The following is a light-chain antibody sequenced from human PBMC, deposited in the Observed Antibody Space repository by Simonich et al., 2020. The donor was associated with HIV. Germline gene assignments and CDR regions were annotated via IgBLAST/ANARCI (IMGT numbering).Light chain of an antibody. Sequence: QSALTQPASVSGSPGQSITISCTGTSSDVGNFKYVSWYQHHPGQAPKLMIFDVSQRPSAVSNRFSASKSGATASLTISGLQAEDEADYYCSSYTSSSTWVFGGGTKLTVL. CDR3: SSYTSSSTWV. V-gene: IGLV2-14*03. J-gene: IGLJ3*02. CDR1: SSDVGNFKY. CDR2: DVS.